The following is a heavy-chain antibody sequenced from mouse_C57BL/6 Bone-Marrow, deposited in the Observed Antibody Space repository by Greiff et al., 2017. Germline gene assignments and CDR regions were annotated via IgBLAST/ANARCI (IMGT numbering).Heavy chain of an antibody. CDR1: GFNIKDDY. Sequence: VQLQQSGAELVRPGASVKLSCTASGFNIKDDYMHWVKQRPEQGLEWIGWIDPENGDTESASKFQGKATITAATSSNTAYLQLSSLTSEDTAVYYCTTPFFDVWGTGTTVTVSS. CDR2: IDPENGDT. CDR3: TTPFFDV. V-gene: IGHV14-4*01. J-gene: IGHJ1*03.